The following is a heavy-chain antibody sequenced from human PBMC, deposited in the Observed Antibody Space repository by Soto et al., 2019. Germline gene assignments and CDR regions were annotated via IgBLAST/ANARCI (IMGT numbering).Heavy chain of an antibody. V-gene: IGHV3-30-3*01. CDR1: GFTLNTYS. D-gene: IGHD6-13*01. CDR3: ARDPDLIGADGNYFDY. Sequence: GGSLRLSCSVSGFTLNTYSIHWVRQTPGKWLEWVAVVSFDGVNKHYRDSVKGRFTISRDIAKNMLYLQMTSLRLEDTAIYYCARDPDLIGADGNYFDYWGQGTMVTVSS. J-gene: IGHJ4*02. CDR2: VSFDGVNK.